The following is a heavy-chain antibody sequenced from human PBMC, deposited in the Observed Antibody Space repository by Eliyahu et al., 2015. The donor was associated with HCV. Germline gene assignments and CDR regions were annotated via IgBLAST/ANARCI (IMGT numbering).Heavy chain of an antibody. CDR3: ARVVPITMVRGVTDYYYYYGMDV. CDR2: INHSGST. Sequence: QVQLQQWGAGLLKPSXTLSLTCAVYGGXFXGYYWSWXRQPPGKGLEWIGEINHSGSTNYNPSLKSRVTISVDTSKNQFSLKLSSVTAADTAVYYCARVVPITMVRGVTDYYYYYGMDVWGQGTTVTVSS. J-gene: IGHJ6*02. D-gene: IGHD3-10*01. CDR1: GGXFXGYY. V-gene: IGHV4-34*01.